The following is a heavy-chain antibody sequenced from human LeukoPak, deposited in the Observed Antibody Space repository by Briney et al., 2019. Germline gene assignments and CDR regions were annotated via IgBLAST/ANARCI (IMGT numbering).Heavy chain of an antibody. CDR3: ARDRFPHDDAHYGMDV. D-gene: IGHD3-16*01. CDR1: GFTFSNYG. J-gene: IGHJ6*02. Sequence: PGRSLRLSCTASGFTFSNYGMHWVRQAPGKGLEWVAVMWVWNDGSNEYYADSVEGRFTIARDNSKDTLYLQMVSLRAEDTADYYCARDRFPHDDAHYGMDVWGQGTTVTVSS. V-gene: IGHV3-33*01. CDR2: MWVWNDGSNE.